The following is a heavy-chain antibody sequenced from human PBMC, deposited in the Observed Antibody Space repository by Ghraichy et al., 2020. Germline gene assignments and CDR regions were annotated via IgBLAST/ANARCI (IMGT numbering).Heavy chain of an antibody. V-gene: IGHV3-33*01. Sequence: GGSLRLSCAASGFTFSSYGMHWVRQAPGKGLEWVAVIWYDGSNKYYADSVKGRFTISRDNSKNTLYLQMNSLRAEDTAVYYCARGQEYSSSPPLLGYWGQGTLVTVSS. CDR1: GFTFSSYG. CDR3: ARGQEYSSSPPLLGY. CDR2: IWYDGSNK. J-gene: IGHJ4*02. D-gene: IGHD6-6*01.